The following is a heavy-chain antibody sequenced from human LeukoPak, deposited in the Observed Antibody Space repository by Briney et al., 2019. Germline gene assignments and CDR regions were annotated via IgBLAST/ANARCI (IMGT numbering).Heavy chain of an antibody. D-gene: IGHD3-10*01. Sequence: PGGSLRLSCAASGFTFSSYSMNWVRQAPGKGLEWVSSISSSSSYIYYADSVKGRFTISRDNAKNSLYLQMNSLRAEDTALYYCAKDKFGGDQQLVRGYDYWGQGTLVTVSS. CDR3: AKDKFGGDQQLVRGYDY. CDR1: GFTFSSYS. CDR2: ISSSSSYI. V-gene: IGHV3-21*04. J-gene: IGHJ4*02.